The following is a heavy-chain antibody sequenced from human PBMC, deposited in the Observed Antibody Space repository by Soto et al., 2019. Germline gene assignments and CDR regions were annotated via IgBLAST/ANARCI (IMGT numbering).Heavy chain of an antibody. Sequence: GESLKISCQGSGFNFTTHWIAWVRQKPGRVLEYMGVIYPGDSDTIYSPSFRGQVSITADKSTNTFYLHLGGLKASETAIYYCARGAQMKNSPWALSGWFHPWGEGXPVTVSS. CDR3: ARGAQMKNSPWALSGWFHP. CDR2: IYPGDSDT. CDR1: GFNFTTHW. D-gene: IGHD1-26*01. J-gene: IGHJ5*02. V-gene: IGHV5-51*01.